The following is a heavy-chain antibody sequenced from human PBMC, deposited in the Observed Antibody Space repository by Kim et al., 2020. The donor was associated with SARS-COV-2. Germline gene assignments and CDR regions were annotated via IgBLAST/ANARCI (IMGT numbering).Heavy chain of an antibody. CDR2: ISAYNGNT. D-gene: IGHD2-15*01. CDR1: GYTFTSYG. V-gene: IGHV1-18*01. J-gene: IGHJ5*02. Sequence: ASVKVSCKASGYTFTSYGISWVRQAPGQGLEWMGWISAYNGNTNYAQKLQGRVTMTTDTSTSTAYMELRSLRSDDTAVYYCAREHQNSYCSGGSCYSYWFDPWGQGTLVTVSS. CDR3: AREHQNSYCSGGSCYSYWFDP.